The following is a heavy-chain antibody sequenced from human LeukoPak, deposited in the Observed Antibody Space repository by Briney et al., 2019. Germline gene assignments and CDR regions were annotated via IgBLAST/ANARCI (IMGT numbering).Heavy chain of an antibody. CDR3: VKEIAFYDY. V-gene: IGHV3-64D*06. CDR2: ICSEGRTT. J-gene: IGHJ4*02. Sequence: GGSLRLSCSASGFTFSNYPMHWLRQAPGKGLEYVSAICSEGRTTYYADSVRGRFTLSRDNSRNTLYLQMSSLRVEDTAIYYCVKEIAFYDYWGQGTLVTVSS. D-gene: IGHD2/OR15-2a*01. CDR1: GFTFSNYP.